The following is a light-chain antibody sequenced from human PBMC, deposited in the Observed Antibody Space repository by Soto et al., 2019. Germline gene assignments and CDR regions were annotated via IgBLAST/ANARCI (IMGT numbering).Light chain of an antibody. CDR3: ATWDDSLKGAV. V-gene: IGLV1-47*01. CDR2: WND. Sequence: QSVLTQPPSASATPGQRVIISCSGSSSNIGSNYVHWYHQLPGAAPKLLIFWNDKRASGVPDRFSGSKSGTSASLAISGLRSDDGADYFCATWDDSLKGAVFGGGTKLTVL. CDR1: SSNIGSNY. J-gene: IGLJ2*01.